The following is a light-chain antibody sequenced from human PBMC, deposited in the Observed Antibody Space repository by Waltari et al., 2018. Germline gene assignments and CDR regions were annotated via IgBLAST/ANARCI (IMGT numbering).Light chain of an antibody. CDR2: RNN. V-gene: IGLV1-47*01. CDR3: ASWDGSLGGVI. Sequence: SVLSQPPSASGTPGQRVTIPCSGRNSNIGHNFVYWYQQLPGTALEPLIYRNNQRPSGVPDRFSGAKSGTSASLAISGLRSEDEADYYCASWDGSLGGVIFGGGTKLTVL. J-gene: IGLJ2*01. CDR1: NSNIGHNF.